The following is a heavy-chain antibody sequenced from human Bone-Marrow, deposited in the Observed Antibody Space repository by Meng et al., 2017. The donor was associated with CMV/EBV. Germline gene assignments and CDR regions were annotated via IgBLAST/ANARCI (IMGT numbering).Heavy chain of an antibody. CDR2: INPSGGST. Sequence: ASVQVSCKASGYTFTSYYMHWVRQAPGQVLEWMGIINPSGGSTSYAQKFQGRVTMTRDTSTSTVYMELSSLRSEDTAVYYCATDRKQLVGYYYYGMDVWGQGTTVTVSS. J-gene: IGHJ6*02. CDR1: GYTFTSYY. D-gene: IGHD6-6*01. V-gene: IGHV1-46*01. CDR3: ATDRKQLVGYYYYGMDV.